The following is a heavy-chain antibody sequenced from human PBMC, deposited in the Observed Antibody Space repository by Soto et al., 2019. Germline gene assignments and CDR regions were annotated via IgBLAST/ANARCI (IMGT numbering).Heavy chain of an antibody. D-gene: IGHD5-12*01. V-gene: IGHV3-66*01. J-gene: IGHJ4*02. Sequence: QPGGSLRLSCAASGFTVSSNYMSWVRQAPGKGLEWVSVIYSGGSTYYADSVKGRFTISRDNSKNTLYLQMNSLRAEDTAVYYCARDGDGYDWSVDYWGQGTLVTVSS. CDR1: GFTVSSNY. CDR3: ARDGDGYDWSVDY. CDR2: IYSGGST.